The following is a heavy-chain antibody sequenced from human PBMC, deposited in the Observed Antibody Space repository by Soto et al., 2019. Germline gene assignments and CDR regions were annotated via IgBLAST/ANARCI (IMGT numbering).Heavy chain of an antibody. CDR2: ISRDGSSM. D-gene: IGHD3-10*01. CDR3: ARPNGESIHYYHGMDV. CDR1: GFTFSDYY. Sequence: PGGSLRLSCAASGFTFSDYYMAWIRQAPGKGLEWVSYISRDGSSMYYADSVKGRFTMSRDNAKNSPSLQMNSLRAEDTAVYYCARPNGESIHYYHGMDVWGQGTTVTVSS. V-gene: IGHV3-11*01. J-gene: IGHJ6*02.